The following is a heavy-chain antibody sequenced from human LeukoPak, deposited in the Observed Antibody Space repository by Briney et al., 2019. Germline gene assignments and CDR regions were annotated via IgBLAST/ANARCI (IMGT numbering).Heavy chain of an antibody. D-gene: IGHD6-19*01. V-gene: IGHV3-13*01. Sequence: GGSLRLSCAASGFAFSNYDFHWVRQITGKGLEWVSGIGATGDTYYPGSVKGRFTISRENAKNSFFLQMNSLRAEDTAVYYCAKDFKRSGWYVADAFDIWGQGTMVTVSS. CDR1: GFAFSNYD. CDR2: IGATGDT. CDR3: AKDFKRSGWYVADAFDI. J-gene: IGHJ3*02.